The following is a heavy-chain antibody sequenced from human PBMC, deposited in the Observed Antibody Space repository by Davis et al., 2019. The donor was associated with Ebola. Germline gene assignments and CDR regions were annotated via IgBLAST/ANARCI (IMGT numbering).Heavy chain of an antibody. CDR1: GFTFSSYN. Sequence: PGGSLRLSCAASGFTFSSYNMNWVRQAPGKGLEWVSYISSSSSTIYYADSVKGRFTISRDNAKNSLYLQMNSLRAEDTGVYYCAATYDTSGYPTDYWGQGTLVTVSS. J-gene: IGHJ4*02. CDR2: ISSSSSTI. V-gene: IGHV3-48*01. D-gene: IGHD3-22*01. CDR3: AATYDTSGYPTDY.